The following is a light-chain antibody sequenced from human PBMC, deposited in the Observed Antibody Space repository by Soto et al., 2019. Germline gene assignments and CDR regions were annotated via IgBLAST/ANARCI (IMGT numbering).Light chain of an antibody. Sequence: DIQMTQSPSSLSASLGDRVTITCRASQNIDNYLNWYQQKPGKAPKLLIYATSTLQSGVPSRFSGSGSGTEFTLPISRLQAEDFATYCCQESYISPAVSFGGGTKVEIK. CDR1: QNIDNY. CDR3: QESYISPAVS. CDR2: ATS. J-gene: IGKJ4*01. V-gene: IGKV1-39*01.